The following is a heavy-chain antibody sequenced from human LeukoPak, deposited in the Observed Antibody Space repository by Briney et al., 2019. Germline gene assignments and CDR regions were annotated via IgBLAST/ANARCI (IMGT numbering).Heavy chain of an antibody. D-gene: IGHD3-22*01. Sequence: GGSLRLSCAASGFTFNEYGTSWVRQTPGKGLEWVSGIDWNGDTGYADSVKGRFTISRNNAKNSLYLQMNSLRAEDTALYYCARRAMIVVATPAVDYWGQGTLVTVSS. V-gene: IGHV3-20*04. CDR2: IDWNGDT. J-gene: IGHJ4*02. CDR1: GFTFNEYG. CDR3: ARRAMIVVATPAVDY.